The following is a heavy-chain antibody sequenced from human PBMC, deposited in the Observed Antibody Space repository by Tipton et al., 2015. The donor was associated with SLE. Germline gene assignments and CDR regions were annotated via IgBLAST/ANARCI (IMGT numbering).Heavy chain of an antibody. CDR2: TYHSGST. D-gene: IGHD3-10*01. CDR3: AREGAGSDAFDI. V-gene: IGHV4-38-2*02. Sequence: TLSLTCVVSGGSISSGSYWGWIRQPPGKGLEWLGNTYHSGSTYYNPSLRGRVDLSVDTSKNQVSLSLTSLTATDTAVYYCAREGAGSDAFDIWGRGTMVTVSS. J-gene: IGHJ3*02. CDR1: GGSISSGSY.